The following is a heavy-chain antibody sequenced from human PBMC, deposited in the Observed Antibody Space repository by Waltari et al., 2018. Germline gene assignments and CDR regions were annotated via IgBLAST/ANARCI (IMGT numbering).Heavy chain of an antibody. CDR2: IIPILGIA. Sequence: QVQLVQSGAEVKKPGSSVKVSCKASGGTFSSYAISWVRQAPGQRLEWMGGIIPILGIANYAQKFQGRVTITADKSTSTAYMELSSLRSEDKAVYYCARDGYYYGSGSLAPYYYYYMDVWGKGTTVTVSS. V-gene: IGHV1-69*10. J-gene: IGHJ6*03. CDR1: GGTFSSYA. CDR3: ARDGYYYGSGSLAPYYYYYMDV. D-gene: IGHD3-10*01.